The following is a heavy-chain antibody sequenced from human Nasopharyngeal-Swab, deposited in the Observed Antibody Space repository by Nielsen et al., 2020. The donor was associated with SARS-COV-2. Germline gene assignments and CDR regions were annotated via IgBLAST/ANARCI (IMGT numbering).Heavy chain of an antibody. V-gene: IGHV3-33*01. CDR1: GFTFSSYG. D-gene: IGHD3-3*01. CDR2: IWYDGSNK. Sequence: GGSLRLSCAASGFTFSSYGMHWVRQAPGKGLEWVAVIWYDGSNKYYADSVKGRFTISRDNSKNTLYLQMNSLRAEDTAVYYCARDKGIDFWSGLGVSGMDVWGQGPTVTVSS. CDR3: ARDKGIDFWSGLGVSGMDV. J-gene: IGHJ6*02.